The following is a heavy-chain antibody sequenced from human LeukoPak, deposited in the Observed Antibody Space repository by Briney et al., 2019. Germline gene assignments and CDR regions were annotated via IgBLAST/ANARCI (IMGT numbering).Heavy chain of an antibody. D-gene: IGHD3-3*01. V-gene: IGHV3-21*01. CDR1: GFSFRNAW. CDR2: ITRNSNYI. J-gene: IGHJ6*03. Sequence: GGSLRLSCAASGFSFRNAWMSWVRQAPGKGLEWISSITRNSNYIYYADSVKGRFTISRDNGKSSLFLQMDSLRAEDTAIYFCARDPYSGNYGPYYYYYMDVWGKGTTVTVSS. CDR3: ARDPYSGNYGPYYYYYMDV.